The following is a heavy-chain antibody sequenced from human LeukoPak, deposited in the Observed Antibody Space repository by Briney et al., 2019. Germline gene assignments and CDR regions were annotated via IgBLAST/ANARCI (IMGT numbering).Heavy chain of an antibody. D-gene: IGHD2-2*01. Sequence: SETLSLTCAVYGGSFSGYYWSWIRQPPGKGLEWIGEINQSGSTNYNPSLKSRVTISVDTSKNQFSLKLSSVTAADTAVYYCARYCSSTSCYFRNKYGMDVWGQGTTVAVSS. J-gene: IGHJ6*02. CDR2: INQSGST. V-gene: IGHV4-34*01. CDR3: ARYCSSTSCYFRNKYGMDV. CDR1: GGSFSGYY.